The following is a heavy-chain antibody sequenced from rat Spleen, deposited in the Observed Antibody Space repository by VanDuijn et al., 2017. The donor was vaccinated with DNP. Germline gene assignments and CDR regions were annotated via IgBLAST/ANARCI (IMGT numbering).Heavy chain of an antibody. Sequence: EVQLVESGGGLVQPGRSMKLSCAASGFTFSHSDLAWVRQPPTKGLEWVASISASGGSTSYRNSVKGRFTISRDNTKGTLYLQMDSLRSEDTATYYCTTDFERGYWGQGVMVTVSS. CDR3: TTDFERGY. D-gene: IGHD1-11*01. V-gene: IGHV5-27*01. CDR1: GFTFSHSD. CDR2: ISASGGST. J-gene: IGHJ2*01.